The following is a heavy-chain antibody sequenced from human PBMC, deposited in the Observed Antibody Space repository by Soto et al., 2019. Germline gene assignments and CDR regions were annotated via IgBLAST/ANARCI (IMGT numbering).Heavy chain of an antibody. V-gene: IGHV3-23*01. CDR1: GFTFSSYA. CDR2: ISGSGGST. J-gene: IGHJ4*02. CDR3: AKDYGARWSDYGDYTKVRYFDY. D-gene: IGHD4-17*01. Sequence: GGSLRLSCAASGFTFSSYAMSWVRQAPGKGLEWVSAISGSGGSTYYADSVKGRFTISRDNSKNTLYLQMNSLRAEDTAVYYCAKDYGARWSDYGDYTKVRYFDYWGQGTLVTVSS.